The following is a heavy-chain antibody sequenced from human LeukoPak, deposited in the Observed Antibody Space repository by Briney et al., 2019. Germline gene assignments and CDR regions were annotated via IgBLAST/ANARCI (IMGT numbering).Heavy chain of an antibody. Sequence: ASVKVSCKASGGTFSSYAISWVRQAPGQGLEWMGWISAYNGNTNYAQKLQGRVTMTTDTSTSTAYMELRSLRSDDTAVYYCARDRGGLVGPYYFDYWGQGTLVTVSS. CDR1: GGTFSSYA. CDR2: ISAYNGNT. CDR3: ARDRGGLVGPYYFDY. D-gene: IGHD2-21*01. J-gene: IGHJ4*02. V-gene: IGHV1-18*01.